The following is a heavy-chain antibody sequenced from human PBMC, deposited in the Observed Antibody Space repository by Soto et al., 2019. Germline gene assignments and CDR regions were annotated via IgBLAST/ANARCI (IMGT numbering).Heavy chain of an antibody. D-gene: IGHD2-15*01. CDR3: ARVPYCSGGSCDYYYYMDV. Sequence: GASLRLSCAASGFTFSDYYMSWIRQAPGKGLEWVSYISSSGSTIYYADSVKGRFTISRDNAKNSLYLQMNSLRAEDTAVYYCARVPYCSGGSCDYYYYMDVWGKGTTVTVSS. J-gene: IGHJ6*03. CDR1: GFTFSDYY. V-gene: IGHV3-11*01. CDR2: ISSSGSTI.